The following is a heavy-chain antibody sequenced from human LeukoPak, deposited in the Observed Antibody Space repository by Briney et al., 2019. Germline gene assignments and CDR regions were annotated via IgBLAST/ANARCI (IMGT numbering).Heavy chain of an antibody. CDR3: ASVPVDYYDSSGYQPVGAFDI. V-gene: IGHV4-34*01. CDR2: INHSGST. D-gene: IGHD3-22*01. CDR1: GGSFSGYY. Sequence: SETLSLTCAVYGGSFSGYYWSWIRQPPGKGLEWIGEINHSGSTNYNPSLKSRVTISVDTSKNQFSLKLSSVTAADTAVYYCASVPVDYYDSSGYQPVGAFDIWGQGTMVTVSS. J-gene: IGHJ3*02.